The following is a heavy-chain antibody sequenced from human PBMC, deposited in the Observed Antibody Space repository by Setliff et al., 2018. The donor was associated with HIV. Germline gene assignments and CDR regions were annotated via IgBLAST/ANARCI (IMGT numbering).Heavy chain of an antibody. CDR2: FIPILGIA. D-gene: IGHD5-12*01. Sequence: SVKVSCKASGDTFSNYAINWVRQATGQGLEWMGGFIPILGIANSVHKFQGRLTITADKFTSTAYMELSSLRSEGTAVYYCATLRINRDGSPGKAFYYWGQGTRVTVSS. J-gene: IGHJ4*02. V-gene: IGHV1-69*10. CDR3: ATLRINRDGSPGKAFYY. CDR1: GDTFSNYA.